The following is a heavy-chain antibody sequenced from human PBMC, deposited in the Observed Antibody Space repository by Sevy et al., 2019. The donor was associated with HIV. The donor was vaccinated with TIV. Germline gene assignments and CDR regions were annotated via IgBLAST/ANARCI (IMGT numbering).Heavy chain of an antibody. D-gene: IGHD1-26*01. CDR3: ARGVGLDC. CDR2: IRPDGSDK. V-gene: IGHV3-7*01. J-gene: IGHJ4*02. Sequence: GGSLRLSCAASGFTFSPYWMTWVRQAPGKGLEWVANIRPDGSDKDYVDSEKGRFTISRDNAKNSLYLQMNSLRADDTAMYYCARGVGLDCWGQGALVTVSS. CDR1: GFTFSPYW.